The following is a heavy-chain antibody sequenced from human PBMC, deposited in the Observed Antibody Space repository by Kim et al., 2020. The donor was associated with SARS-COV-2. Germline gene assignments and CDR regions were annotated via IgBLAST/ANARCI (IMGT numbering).Heavy chain of an antibody. CDR1: GFTFSSYG. J-gene: IGHJ4*02. D-gene: IGHD3-22*01. CDR2: ISYDGSNK. Sequence: GGSLRLSCAASGFTFSSYGMHWVRQAPGKGLEWVAVISYDGSNKYYADSVKGRFTISRDNSKNTLYLQMNSLRAEDTAVYYCAKDKRRCRVPGYYDSSGYCSGIPLDDYWGQGTLVTVSS. CDR3: AKDKRRCRVPGYYDSSGYCSGIPLDDY. V-gene: IGHV3-30*18.